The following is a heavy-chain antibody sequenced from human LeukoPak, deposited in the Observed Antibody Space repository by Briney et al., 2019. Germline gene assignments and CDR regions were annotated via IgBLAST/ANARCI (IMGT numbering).Heavy chain of an antibody. CDR3: ARSLGYCSSTSCIGAFDI. D-gene: IGHD2-2*01. Sequence: GGSLRLSCAASGFTFSDYYMSWIRQAPGKGLEWVPYISSSGSTIYYADSVKGRFTISRDNAKNSLYLQMNSLRAEDTAVYYCARSLGYCSSTSCIGAFDIWGQGTMVTVSS. V-gene: IGHV3-11*04. CDR1: GFTFSDYY. CDR2: ISSSGSTI. J-gene: IGHJ3*02.